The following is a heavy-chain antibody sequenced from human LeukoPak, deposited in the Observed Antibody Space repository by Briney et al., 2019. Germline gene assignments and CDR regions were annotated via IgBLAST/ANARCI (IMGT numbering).Heavy chain of an antibody. CDR3: ARGGRWVPEAQIKYYFDY. V-gene: IGHV3-48*03. Sequence: PGGSLRLSCAASGFTFTSHDMNWVRQAPQKGLEWLAYISDAGNTVYYADSVKGRFTISRDNAKNSLSLQMNSLSAEDTAVYYCARGGRWVPEAQIKYYFDYWGHGTPVTVSS. CDR1: GFTFTSHD. J-gene: IGHJ4*01. D-gene: IGHD4-23*01. CDR2: ISDAGNTV.